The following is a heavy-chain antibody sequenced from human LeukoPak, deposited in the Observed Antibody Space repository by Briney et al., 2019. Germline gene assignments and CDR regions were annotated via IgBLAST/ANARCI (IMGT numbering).Heavy chain of an antibody. CDR2: IYPGDSDT. Sequence: GESLKISCKGSGYSFTSYWIGWVRQMPGKGLEWMGIIYPGDSDTRYSPSFQGQVTISADKSISTAYLQWSSLKASDTAMYYCARLAYCGGDCYSFLSWFDPWGQGTLVTVSS. CDR1: GYSFTSYW. CDR3: ARLAYCGGDCYSFLSWFDP. D-gene: IGHD2-21*02. J-gene: IGHJ5*02. V-gene: IGHV5-51*01.